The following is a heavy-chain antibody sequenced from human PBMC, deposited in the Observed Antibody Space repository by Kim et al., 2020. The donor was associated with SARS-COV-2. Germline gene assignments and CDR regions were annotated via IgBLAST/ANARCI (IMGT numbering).Heavy chain of an antibody. CDR2: INAGNGNT. CDR1: GYTFTSYA. Sequence: ASVKVSCKASGYTFTSYAMHWVRQAPGQRLEWMGWINAGNGNTKYSQKFQGRVTITRDTSASTAYMELSSLRSEDTSVYYCARDSYYDIFRYYYYYMDVLGKGTTVTVSS. J-gene: IGHJ6*03. V-gene: IGHV1-3*01. D-gene: IGHD3-9*01. CDR3: ARDSYYDIFRYYYYYMDV.